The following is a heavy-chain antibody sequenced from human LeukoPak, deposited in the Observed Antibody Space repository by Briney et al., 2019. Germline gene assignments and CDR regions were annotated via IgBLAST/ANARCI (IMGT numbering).Heavy chain of an antibody. Sequence: SQTLSLTCTVSGDSISSDNYYWNWIRQPPGKGLEWIGYIYYSGSTNYNPSLKSRVTISVDTSKNQFSLKLSSVTAADTAVYYCARDADYYDSSGYYRVVDYWGQGTLVTVSS. CDR3: ARDADYYDSSGYYRVVDY. CDR2: IYYSGST. CDR1: GDSISSDNYY. D-gene: IGHD3-22*01. V-gene: IGHV4-61*01. J-gene: IGHJ4*02.